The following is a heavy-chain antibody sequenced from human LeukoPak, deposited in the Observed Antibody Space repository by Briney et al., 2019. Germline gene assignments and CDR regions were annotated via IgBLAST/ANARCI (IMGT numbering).Heavy chain of an antibody. CDR3: ARDLVDTAMVGGMDV. V-gene: IGHV3-21*01. CDR1: GFMSSNYS. D-gene: IGHD5-18*01. Sequence: GGSLRLSCAASGFMSSNYSMNWVRQAPGKGLEWISSMSRTGKFIYYVDSVRGRFTISRDNAKNSLSLQMNSLRAEDTAVYYCARDLVDTAMVGGMDVWGQGTTVTVSS. CDR2: MSRTGKFI. J-gene: IGHJ6*02.